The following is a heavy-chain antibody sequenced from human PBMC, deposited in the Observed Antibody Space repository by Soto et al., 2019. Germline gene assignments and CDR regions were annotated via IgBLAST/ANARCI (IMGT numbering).Heavy chain of an antibody. Sequence: ASVKASCKASGYTFTSYDINWVRQATGQGLEWMGWMNPNSGNTGYAQKFQGRVTMTRNTSISTAYMELSSLRSEDTAVYYCARGPHYYDSSGYQPNDYWGQGTLVTVSS. D-gene: IGHD3-22*01. CDR1: GYTFTSYD. CDR2: MNPNSGNT. V-gene: IGHV1-8*01. J-gene: IGHJ4*02. CDR3: ARGPHYYDSSGYQPNDY.